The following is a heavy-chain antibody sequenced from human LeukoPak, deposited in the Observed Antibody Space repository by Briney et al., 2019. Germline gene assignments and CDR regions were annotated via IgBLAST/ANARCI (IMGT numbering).Heavy chain of an antibody. Sequence: SQTLSLTCEVSGDSLSSGGYSWSWIRQPPGKGLEWIGYIRYSGSTYYNPSLKSRVTISVDTSKNQFSLKLSSVTAADTAVYYCARELYSSYENGIFGYWGQGTLVTVSS. CDR3: ARELYSSYENGIFGY. V-gene: IGHV4-30-4*07. CDR2: IRYSGST. CDR1: GDSLSSGGYS. D-gene: IGHD6-6*01. J-gene: IGHJ4*02.